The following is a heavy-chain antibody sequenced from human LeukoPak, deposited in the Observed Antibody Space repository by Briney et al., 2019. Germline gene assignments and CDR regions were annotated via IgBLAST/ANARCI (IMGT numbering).Heavy chain of an antibody. CDR1: GGTFSSYA. D-gene: IGHD2-2*01. V-gene: IGHV1-69*01. Sequence: SVKVSCKASGGTFSSYAISWVRQAPGQGLEWMGGIIPIFGTANYAQKFQGRVTITADESTSTAYMELSSLRSEDTAVYYCARDRYCSSTSCSHWFDPWGQGTLVTVSS. J-gene: IGHJ5*02. CDR2: IIPIFGTA. CDR3: ARDRYCSSTSCSHWFDP.